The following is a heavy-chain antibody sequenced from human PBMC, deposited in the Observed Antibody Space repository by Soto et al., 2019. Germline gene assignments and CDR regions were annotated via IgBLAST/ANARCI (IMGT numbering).Heavy chain of an antibody. CDR3: ASADSSGYNLSLRPPEYFQH. D-gene: IGHD3-22*01. CDR1: GGSIRSGGYY. CDR2: IYYSGST. J-gene: IGHJ1*01. V-gene: IGHV4-31*03. Sequence: QVQLQESGPGLVKPSQSLSLTCTVSGGSIRSGGYYWSWIRQHPGKGLEWIGYIYYSGSTYYNPSLKSRVTISVDTSPNQFTLKLSSVTAADTAVYYCASADSSGYNLSLRPPEYFQHWGQGTLVTVSS.